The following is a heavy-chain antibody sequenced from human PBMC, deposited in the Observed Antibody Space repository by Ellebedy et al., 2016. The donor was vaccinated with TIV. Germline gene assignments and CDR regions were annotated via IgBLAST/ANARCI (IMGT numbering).Heavy chain of an antibody. V-gene: IGHV3-23*01. Sequence: GESLKISCAASGFSFNSYAMSWVRQAPGKGLEWVSTISNTGSRTYYADSVEGRFIISRDNSKRTLFLQMNSLRAEDTAVYYCAKGRGGGSDSSAPRSYFDYWGLGTLVTVSS. D-gene: IGHD3-22*01. CDR2: ISNTGSRT. CDR3: AKGRGGGSDSSAPRSYFDY. CDR1: GFSFNSYA. J-gene: IGHJ4*02.